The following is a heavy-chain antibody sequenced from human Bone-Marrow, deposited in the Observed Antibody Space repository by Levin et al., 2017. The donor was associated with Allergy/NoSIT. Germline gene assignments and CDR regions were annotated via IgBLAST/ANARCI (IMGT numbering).Heavy chain of an antibody. J-gene: IGHJ4*02. CDR3: ARGASSLDY. D-gene: IGHD4/OR15-4a*01. V-gene: IGHV5-51*01. CDR2: IYPSNSDT. Sequence: GGSLRLSCKTSGYSFTTYWIGWVRQMPENGLEWMGIIYPSNSDTRYSPSFQGQVTISADKSISTAYLQWSSLKASDTAMYYCARGASSLDYWGQGTLVTVSS. CDR1: GYSFTTYW.